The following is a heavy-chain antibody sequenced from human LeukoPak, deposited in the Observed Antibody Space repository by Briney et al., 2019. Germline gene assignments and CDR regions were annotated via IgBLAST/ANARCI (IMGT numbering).Heavy chain of an antibody. J-gene: IGHJ3*02. Sequence: ASVTVSCKASGYTFTNYGISWVRQAPGQGLEWMGWISAYNGNTEYAQKFQGRVTMTTDTSTSTAYVELRNLRSDDTAMYYCARSQYLLLSWWNAFDIWGQGTTVTVS. V-gene: IGHV1-18*01. CDR3: ARSQYLLLSWWNAFDI. D-gene: IGHD2-2*01. CDR1: GYTFTNYG. CDR2: ISAYNGNT.